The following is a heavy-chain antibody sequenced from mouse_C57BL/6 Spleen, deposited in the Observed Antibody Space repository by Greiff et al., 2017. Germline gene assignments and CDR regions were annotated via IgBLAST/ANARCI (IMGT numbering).Heavy chain of an antibody. J-gene: IGHJ4*01. Sequence: VQLQESGPGLVAPSQSLSITCTVSGFSLTSSALSWVRQPPGKSLEWLGVIWTGGGTNYNSARKSRLSISKDNSKSQVFVEMNSLQTDDTARYYCARAYSNYNSMDYWGQGTSVTVSS. D-gene: IGHD2-5*01. CDR2: IWTGGGT. CDR3: ARAYSNYNSMDY. CDR1: GFSLTSSA. V-gene: IGHV2-9-1*01.